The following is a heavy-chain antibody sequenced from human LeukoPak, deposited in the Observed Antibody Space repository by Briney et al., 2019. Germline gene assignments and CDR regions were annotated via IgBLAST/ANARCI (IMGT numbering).Heavy chain of an antibody. CDR1: GYTFTDYY. CDR2: MNPNSGDT. CDR3: ARGVPRYCRSPGRASPGICGVY. Sequence: ASVKVSCKASGYTFTDYYIHWVRQAPGQGLEWMAWMNPNSGDTGYAQKFQGRVNMTRNTSISTAYMELSSLRSDDTAVYYCARGVPRYCRSPGRASPGICGVYWGQGTLVTVSS. D-gene: IGHD2-2*01. V-gene: IGHV1-8*02. J-gene: IGHJ4*02.